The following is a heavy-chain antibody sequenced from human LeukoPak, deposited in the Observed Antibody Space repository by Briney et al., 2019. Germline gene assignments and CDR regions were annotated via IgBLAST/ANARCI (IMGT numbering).Heavy chain of an antibody. V-gene: IGHV3-21*01. J-gene: IGHJ4*02. Sequence: GGSLRLSCAASGFTFNTYTMNWVRQAPGKGLEWVSSITASSTAIYSADSVKGRFTISRDNAKNFLYLQMNSLRAEDTAVYYCARTYYDILTGYDPYFDYWGQGILVTVSS. D-gene: IGHD3-9*01. CDR1: GFTFNTYT. CDR2: ITASSTAI. CDR3: ARTYYDILTGYDPYFDY.